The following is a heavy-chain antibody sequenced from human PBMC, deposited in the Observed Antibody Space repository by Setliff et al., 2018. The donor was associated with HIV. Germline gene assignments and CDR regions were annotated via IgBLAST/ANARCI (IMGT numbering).Heavy chain of an antibody. Sequence: ASETLSLTCTVSGGSMSSFYWSWIRQSPEKGLEWIGYIYYSGTTNYNPALESRVTIAVDTSKNQFSLRLTSVTSADTAVYYCSRGGTMAEYWGPGKVVTVSS. J-gene: IGHJ4*02. CDR1: GGSMSSFY. V-gene: IGHV4-59*01. D-gene: IGHD1-7*01. CDR3: SRGGTMAEY. CDR2: IYYSGTT.